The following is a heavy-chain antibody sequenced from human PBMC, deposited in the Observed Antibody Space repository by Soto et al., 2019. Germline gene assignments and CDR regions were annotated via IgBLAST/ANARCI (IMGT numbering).Heavy chain of an antibody. CDR3: AKDKGYCSGGSCYFDY. CDR1: GFTFSSYA. Sequence: GGSLRLSCAASGFTFSSYAMSWVRQAPGKGLEWVSAISGSGGSTYYADSVKGRFTISRDNSKNRLYLQMNSLRAEDTAVYYCAKDKGYCSGGSCYFDYWGQGTLVTVSS. D-gene: IGHD2-15*01. J-gene: IGHJ4*02. CDR2: ISGSGGST. V-gene: IGHV3-23*01.